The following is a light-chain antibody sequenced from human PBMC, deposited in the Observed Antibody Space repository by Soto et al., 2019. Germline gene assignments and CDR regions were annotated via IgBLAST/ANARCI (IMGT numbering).Light chain of an antibody. Sequence: QSALTQPRSVSGSPGQSVTISCTGTSNNVGAYNYVSWYQHHPGKAPKVMIYDVSERPSGVPDRFSGSKSDNKASLTISGLQAEDEADYYCCSYAGSYSWVFGGGTKATVL. CDR2: DVS. CDR3: CSYAGSYSWV. CDR1: SNNVGAYNY. V-gene: IGLV2-11*01. J-gene: IGLJ3*02.